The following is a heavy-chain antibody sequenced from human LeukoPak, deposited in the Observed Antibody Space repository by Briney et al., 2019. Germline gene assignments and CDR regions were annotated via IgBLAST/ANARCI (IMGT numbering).Heavy chain of an antibody. J-gene: IGHJ4*02. CDR3: ASGGVYDFWSGYFGPDY. D-gene: IGHD3-3*01. V-gene: IGHV3-53*01. CDR1: GFTVSSNY. Sequence: PGGSLRLSCAAPGFTVSSNYMSWVRQAPGKGLEWVSVIYSGGSTYYADPVKGRFTISRDKSKNTLYLQMNSPRAEDTAVYYCASGGVYDFWSGYFGPDYWGQGTLVTVSS. CDR2: IYSGGST.